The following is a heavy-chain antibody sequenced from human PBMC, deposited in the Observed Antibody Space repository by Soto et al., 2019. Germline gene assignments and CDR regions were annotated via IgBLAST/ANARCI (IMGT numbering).Heavy chain of an antibody. CDR2: IYRSGIT. J-gene: IGHJ6*03. CDR3: ARTLDYGHMDV. CDR1: GASVRNQY. D-gene: IGHD3-16*01. V-gene: IGHV4-4*09. Sequence: QVQMQEPGPGLVKPSETLSLTCTVSGASVRNQYWSWVRRPPGRGLELIGYIYRSGITKYNPSLKSRLTISVDTSKNQFSLKLSSVTAAATAVYYCARTLDYGHMDVWGKGTTVTVSS.